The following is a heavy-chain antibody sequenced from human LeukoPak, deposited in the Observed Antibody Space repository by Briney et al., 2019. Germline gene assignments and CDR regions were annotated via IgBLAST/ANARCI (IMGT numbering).Heavy chain of an antibody. J-gene: IGHJ5*02. CDR3: ARGAVAGGFDP. CDR1: GFTFSSYG. CDR2: IWYDGSNK. Sequence: PGGSLRLSCAASGFTFSSYGMHWVRQAPGKGLEWVAVIWYDGSNKYYADSVKGRFTISGDNSKNTLYLQMNSLRAEDTAVYYCARGAVAGGFDPWGQGTLVTVSS. V-gene: IGHV3-33*01. D-gene: IGHD6-19*01.